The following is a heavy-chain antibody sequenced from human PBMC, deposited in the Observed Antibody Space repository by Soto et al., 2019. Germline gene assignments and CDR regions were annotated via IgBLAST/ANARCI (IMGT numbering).Heavy chain of an antibody. Sequence: QVHLVQSAAEVKQPGASVRVSCKVSGYTFTSHGITWVRQAPGQGLEYMAWINANNGDTNYAQKFQGRVTLTTDTFASTAYMVLRSLTSEDTAVYYCARDPSVPRYSRGLGGFWGQGTLVTVSS. D-gene: IGHD6-19*01. CDR3: ARDPSVPRYSRGLGGF. V-gene: IGHV1-18*01. CDR1: GYTFTSHG. J-gene: IGHJ4*02. CDR2: INANNGDT.